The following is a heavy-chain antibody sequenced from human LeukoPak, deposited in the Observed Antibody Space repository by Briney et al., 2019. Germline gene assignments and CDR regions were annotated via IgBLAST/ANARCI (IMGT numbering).Heavy chain of an antibody. CDR1: GFTFSDYS. V-gene: IGHV3-48*02. CDR2: ISSSGSTI. J-gene: IGHJ4*02. Sequence: PGGSLRLSCAGSGFTFSDYSMNWVRQAPGKGLEWVSYISSSGSTIYYADSVKGRITISRDNAKSSVHLQMNNLRDEDTAVYYCARGQDIVAIQCRDFWGQGTLVTVSS. D-gene: IGHD5-12*01. CDR3: ARGQDIVAIQCRDF.